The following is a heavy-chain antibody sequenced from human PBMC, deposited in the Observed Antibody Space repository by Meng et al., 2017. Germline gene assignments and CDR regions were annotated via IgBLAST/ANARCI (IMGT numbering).Heavy chain of an antibody. D-gene: IGHD7-27*01. CDR3: ARIGDWGSTRYFDY. V-gene: IGHV4-4*02. CDR1: VGSIRVSNW. Sequence: EPGPVLLKTSGTLSLTFSVSVGSIRVSNWVSWVRKPPGKGLEWIGEIYHSGSTNYNPSLKSRVTISVDKSKNQFSLKLSSVTAADTAVYYCARIGDWGSTRYFDYWGQGTLVTVSS. CDR2: IYHSGST. J-gene: IGHJ4*02.